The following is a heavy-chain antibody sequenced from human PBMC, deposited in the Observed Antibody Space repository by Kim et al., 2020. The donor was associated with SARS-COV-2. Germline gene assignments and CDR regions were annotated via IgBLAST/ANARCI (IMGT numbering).Heavy chain of an antibody. CDR3: ANGGDGYNSEYFQH. D-gene: IGHD5-12*01. CDR2: ISWNSGSI. J-gene: IGHJ1*01. V-gene: IGHV3-9*01. CDR1: GFTFDDYA. Sequence: GGSLGLSCAASGFTFDDYAMHWVRQAPGKGLEWVSGISWNSGSIGYADSVKGRFTISRDNAKNSLYLQMNSLRAEDTALYYCANGGDGYNSEYFQHWGQGTLVTVSS.